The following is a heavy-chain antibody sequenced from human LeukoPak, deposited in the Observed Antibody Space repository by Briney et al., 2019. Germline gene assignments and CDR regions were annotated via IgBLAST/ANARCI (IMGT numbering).Heavy chain of an antibody. CDR3: TRARSSWYLTY. D-gene: IGHD6-13*01. CDR2: ISHDGNDT. J-gene: IGHJ4*02. V-gene: IGHV3-30*04. CDR1: GFTFSHYA. Sequence: GRSLRLSCGGFGFTFSHYAMHWVRQAPGKGLEWVAVISHDGNDTYYADSLKGRFTISRGNSNNTLYLQMNSLRPDDTAVYYCTRARSSWYLTYWGQGTLVTVSS.